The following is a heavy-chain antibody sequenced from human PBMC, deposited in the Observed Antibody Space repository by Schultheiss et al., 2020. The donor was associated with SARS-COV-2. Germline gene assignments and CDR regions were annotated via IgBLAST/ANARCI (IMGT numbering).Heavy chain of an antibody. CDR2: INHSGST. D-gene: IGHD2-2*01. Sequence: QTLSLTCAVYGGSFSGYYWSWIRQPPGKGLEWIGEINHSGSTNYNPSLKSRVTISVDTSKNQFSLKLSSVTAADTAVYYCARGRYCSSTSCYFYYYYYYMDVWGKGTTVTVSS. V-gene: IGHV4-34*01. CDR1: GGSFSGYY. J-gene: IGHJ6*03. CDR3: ARGRYCSSTSCYFYYYYYYMDV.